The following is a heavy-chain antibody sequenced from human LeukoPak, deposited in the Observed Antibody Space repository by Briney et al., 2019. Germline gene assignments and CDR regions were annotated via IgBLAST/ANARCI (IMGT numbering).Heavy chain of an antibody. D-gene: IGHD6-19*01. CDR2: ISSSGSAI. V-gene: IGHV3-48*03. Sequence: GGSLRLSCAASGFTLSSNEMNWVRQAPGTGLEWVSKISSSGSAIYYADSVKGRFTISRDNAKSSLYLQMNSLRVEDTAVYYCARGGSLGYRGQGTLVTVSS. J-gene: IGHJ4*02. CDR3: ARGGSLGY. CDR1: GFTLSSNE.